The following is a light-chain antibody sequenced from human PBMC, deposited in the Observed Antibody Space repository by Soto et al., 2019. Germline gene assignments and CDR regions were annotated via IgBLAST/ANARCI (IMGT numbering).Light chain of an antibody. CDR2: EVT. V-gene: IGLV2-14*01. Sequence: QAALTQPASVSGSPGQSITISCTGSNSDIGAYDYVSWYQQHPGKPPTLLIYEVTFRPSGVPNRCYVSKSGNTATLTISGLVTEDEADYYFGSYASATRIVGGGTPLTVL. CDR1: NSDIGAYDY. CDR3: GSYASATRI. J-gene: IGLJ2*01.